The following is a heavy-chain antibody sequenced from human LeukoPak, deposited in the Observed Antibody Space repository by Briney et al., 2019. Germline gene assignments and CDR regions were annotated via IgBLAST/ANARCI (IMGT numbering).Heavy chain of an antibody. CDR3: TSRGGFDY. CDR2: IRSKADSYAT. J-gene: IGHJ4*02. CDR1: GFTFSGSA. Sequence: GGSLKLSCAASGFTFSGSAMHWVRQASGKGLEWVGRIRSKADSYATAYAASVKGRFTISRDDSKNTAYLQMNSLKTEDTAVYYCTSRGGFDYWGQGTLVTVSS. D-gene: IGHD3-16*01. V-gene: IGHV3-73*01.